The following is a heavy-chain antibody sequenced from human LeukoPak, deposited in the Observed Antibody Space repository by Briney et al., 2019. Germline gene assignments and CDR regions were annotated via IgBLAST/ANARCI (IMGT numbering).Heavy chain of an antibody. CDR1: GYSFISYW. CDR2: IYPADSDT. Sequence: LGESLKISCKASGYSFISYWIAWVRQMPGKGLEWMGIIYPADSDTRYSPSFQGQVTISADKSINTAYLQWSSLKASDTAMYYCTRFWGYSSGWSHSDYWGQGTLVTVSS. CDR3: TRFWGYSSGWSHSDY. J-gene: IGHJ4*02. V-gene: IGHV5-51*01. D-gene: IGHD6-19*01.